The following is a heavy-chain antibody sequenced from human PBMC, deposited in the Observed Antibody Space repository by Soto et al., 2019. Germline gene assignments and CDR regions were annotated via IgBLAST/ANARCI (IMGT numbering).Heavy chain of an antibody. CDR1: GGSFSDYY. Sequence: QVQLQQWGAGLLKPSETLSLTCAVYGGSFSDYYWSWIRQPPGKGLEWIGEINHRGSTNYNPSLKSRVTISVDTSKNQFSLNLSSVTGADTAVYFCAREQGYWSWSRCYNYMDVWSKGTAVTVSS. CDR2: INHRGST. V-gene: IGHV4-34*01. J-gene: IGHJ6*03. CDR3: AREQGYWSWSRCYNYMDV. D-gene: IGHD2-15*01.